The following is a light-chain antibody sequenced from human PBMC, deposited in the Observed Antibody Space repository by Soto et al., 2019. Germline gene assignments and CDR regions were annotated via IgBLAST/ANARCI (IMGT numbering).Light chain of an antibody. Sequence: EIVLTQSPGTLSLSPGERATLSCRASQSVTSRSLAWYQHRPGQAPRLLIYGASSRATGIPDRFSGSGSGTAFSLTISRLQPEDFATYYCLQKYFYPFTFGPGTKVDIK. J-gene: IGKJ3*01. CDR1: QSVTSRS. CDR2: GAS. V-gene: IGKV3-20*01. CDR3: LQKYFYPFT.